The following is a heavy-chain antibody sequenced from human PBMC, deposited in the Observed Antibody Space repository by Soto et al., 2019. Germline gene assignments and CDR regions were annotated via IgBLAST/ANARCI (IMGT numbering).Heavy chain of an antibody. CDR3: ARQESRGVTGWYGMDV. V-gene: IGHV5-10-1*01. CDR2: IDPSDSYT. CDR1: RYSFTSYW. D-gene: IGHD3-10*01. J-gene: IGHJ6*02. Sequence: LGESLKISCKGSRYSFTSYWISWVRQMPGKGLEWMGRIDPSDSYTNYSPSFQGHVTISADKSISTAYLQWSSLKASDTAMYYCARQESRGVTGWYGMDVWGQGTTVTVSS.